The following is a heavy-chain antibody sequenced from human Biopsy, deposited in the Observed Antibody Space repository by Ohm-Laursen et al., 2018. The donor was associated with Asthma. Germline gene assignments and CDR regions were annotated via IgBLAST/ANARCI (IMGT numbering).Heavy chain of an antibody. CDR3: TRDRFYNSVTSESFYYGVDV. CDR1: GFRFPIYG. J-gene: IGHJ6*02. Sequence: SLRLSCSASGFRFPIYGMHWVRQGPGKGPEWVALISYDGRETGYVDSVKGRFTISRDNFRNTVHLQMSSLRPEDSAVDYCTRDRFYNSVTSESFYYGVDVWGQGTTVTVSS. V-gene: IGHV3-30*03. CDR2: ISYDGRET. D-gene: IGHD2-21*02.